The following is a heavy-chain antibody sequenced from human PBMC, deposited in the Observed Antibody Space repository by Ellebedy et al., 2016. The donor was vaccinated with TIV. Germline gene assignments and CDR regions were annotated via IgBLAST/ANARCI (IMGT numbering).Heavy chain of an antibody. J-gene: IGHJ6*02. V-gene: IGHV1-2*02. CDR1: GYTFTSYG. CDR3: ASSSTSGDNPRGYYYGMDV. CDR2: INPNSGGT. Sequence: ASVKVSXXASGYTFTSYGISWVRQAPGQGLEWMGWINPNSGGTNYAQKFQGRVTMTRDTSISTAYMELSRLRSDDTAVYYCASSSTSGDNPRGYYYGMDVWGQGTTVTVSS. D-gene: IGHD2-2*01.